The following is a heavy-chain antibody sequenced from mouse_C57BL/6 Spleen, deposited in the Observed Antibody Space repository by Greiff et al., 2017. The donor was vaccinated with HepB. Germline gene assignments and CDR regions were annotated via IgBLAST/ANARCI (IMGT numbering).Heavy chain of an antibody. CDR3: ARHGYDEGVYAMDY. V-gene: IGHV1-54*01. J-gene: IGHJ4*01. CDR2: INPGSGGT. Sequence: QVQLQQSGAELVRPGTSVKVSCKASGYAFTNYLIEWVKQRPGQGLEWIGVINPGSGGTNYNEKFKGKATLTADKSSSTAYMQLSSLTSEDSAVYCCARHGYDEGVYAMDYWGQGTSVTVSS. CDR1: GYAFTNYL. D-gene: IGHD2-2*01.